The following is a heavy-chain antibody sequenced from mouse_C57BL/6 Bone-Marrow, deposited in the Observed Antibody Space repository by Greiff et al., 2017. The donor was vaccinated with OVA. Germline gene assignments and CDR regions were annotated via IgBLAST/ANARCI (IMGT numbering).Heavy chain of an antibody. V-gene: IGHV1-42*01. J-gene: IGHJ1*03. CDR3: ARYYGRDFDV. CDR2: INPSTGGT. CDR1: GYSFTGYY. D-gene: IGHD1-1*01. Sequence: EVQLQQSGPELVKPGASVKISCKASGYSFTGYYMNWVKQSPEKSLEWIGEINPSTGGTTYNQKFKAKATLTVDKSSSTAYMQLKSLTSEDSAVYYCARYYGRDFDVWGTGTTVTVSS.